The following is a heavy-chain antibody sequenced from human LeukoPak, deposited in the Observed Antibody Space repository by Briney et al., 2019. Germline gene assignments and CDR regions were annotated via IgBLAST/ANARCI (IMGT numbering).Heavy chain of an antibody. J-gene: IGHJ4*02. Sequence: GASVKVSCKASGGTFSSYAISWVRQAPGQGLEWMGWVSTYNNNTNYAQKFQGRVTMTTDTSTSTAYMELRSLRSDDTAVYYCARDRVYCSTTCYRDFDHWGQGSLVTVSS. CDR1: GGTFSSYA. CDR2: VSTYNNNT. CDR3: ARDRVYCSTTCYRDFDH. D-gene: IGHD2-2*02. V-gene: IGHV1-18*01.